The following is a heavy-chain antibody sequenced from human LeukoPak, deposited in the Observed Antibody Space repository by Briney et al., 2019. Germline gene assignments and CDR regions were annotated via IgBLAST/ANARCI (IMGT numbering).Heavy chain of an antibody. CDR1: GFTFSSYA. Sequence: GGSLRLSCAGSGFTFSSYAMSWVRQAPGKGLEWVSGISGSGGTTYYADSVKGRFTISRDNSKNTLYLQMSSLRAEDTAVYYCAKDLSTTVVTVFDYWGQGTLVTVSS. CDR2: ISGSGGTT. D-gene: IGHD4-23*01. V-gene: IGHV3-23*01. CDR3: AKDLSTTVVTVFDY. J-gene: IGHJ4*02.